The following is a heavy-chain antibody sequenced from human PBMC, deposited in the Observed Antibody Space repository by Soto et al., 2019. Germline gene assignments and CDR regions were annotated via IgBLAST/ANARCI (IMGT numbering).Heavy chain of an antibody. J-gene: IGHJ4*02. CDR3: AREDIVVVVAAREYYFDY. Sequence: ASVKVSCKASGYTFTSYYMHWVRQDPGQGLEWMGIINPSGGSTSYAQKFQGRVTMTRDTSTSTVYMELSSLRSEGTAVYYCAREDIVVVVAAREYYFDYWGQGTLVTVSS. V-gene: IGHV1-46*03. CDR2: INPSGGST. D-gene: IGHD2-15*01. CDR1: GYTFTSYY.